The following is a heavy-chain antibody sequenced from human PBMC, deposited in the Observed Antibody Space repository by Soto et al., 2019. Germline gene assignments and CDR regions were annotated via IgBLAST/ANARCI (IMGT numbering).Heavy chain of an antibody. Sequence: ASVKVSCKTSGYFFTSHYIHWVRLAPGRGLEWMGRVNPNNGDTNSPQKFQGRVTMTSDTSISTAYMEMSGLRSDDTALYYCAREVTYGGGSFSLGLWGQGTLVTVSS. CDR2: VNPNNGDT. J-gene: IGHJ4*02. CDR3: AREVTYGGGSFSLGL. D-gene: IGHD3-10*01. CDR1: GYFFTSHY. V-gene: IGHV1-2*06.